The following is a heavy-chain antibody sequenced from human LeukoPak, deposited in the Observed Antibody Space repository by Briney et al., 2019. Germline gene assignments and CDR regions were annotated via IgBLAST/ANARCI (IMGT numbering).Heavy chain of an antibody. J-gene: IGHJ3*02. D-gene: IGHD5-24*01. V-gene: IGHV4-4*02. CDR1: GGSISSSNW. Sequence: SETLSLTCAVSGGSISSSNWWSWVRQPPGKGLEWIGEIHHSGSTNYNPSLKSRVTISVDTSKNQFSLKLSSVTAADTAVYYCARERRWLQLNAFDIWGQGTMVTVSS. CDR2: IHHSGST. CDR3: ARERRWLQLNAFDI.